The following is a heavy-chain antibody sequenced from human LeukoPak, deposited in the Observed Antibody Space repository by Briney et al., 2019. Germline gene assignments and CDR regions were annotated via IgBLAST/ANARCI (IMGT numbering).Heavy chain of an antibody. V-gene: IGHV4-34*01. J-gene: IGHJ4*02. D-gene: IGHD7-27*01. CDR2: INRRGST. CDR1: GGSFGGYY. CDR3: ARGDLNWGLDY. Sequence: PSETLSLTCAVYGGSFGGYYWSWIRRPPGKGLEWIGEINRRGSTNYNPSLKSRVTISVDTSKNQFSLKLNSVTAADTAVYYCARGDLNWGLDYWGQGTLVTVSS.